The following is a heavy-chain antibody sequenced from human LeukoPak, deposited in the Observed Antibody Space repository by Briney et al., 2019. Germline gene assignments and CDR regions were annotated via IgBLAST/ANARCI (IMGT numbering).Heavy chain of an antibody. CDR3: ARERDVTMVRGVIIYYYYYMDV. D-gene: IGHD3-10*01. CDR2: IYTSGST. J-gene: IGHJ6*03. CDR1: GGSISSYY. V-gene: IGHV4-4*07. Sequence: PSETLSLTCTVSGGSISSYYWSWIRQPAGKGLEWIGRIYTSGSTNYNPSLKSRVTMSVDTSKNQFSLKLSSVTAADTAVYYCARERDVTMVRGVIIYYYYYMDVWGKGTTVTISS.